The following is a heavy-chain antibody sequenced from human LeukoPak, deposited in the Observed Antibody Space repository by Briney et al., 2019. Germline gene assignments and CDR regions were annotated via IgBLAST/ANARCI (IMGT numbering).Heavy chain of an antibody. CDR1: GYTFTNYG. CDR2: VSPYNVNT. Sequence: ASVKVSCKASGYTFTNYGIGWVRQAPGQGLEWMGWVSPYNVNTKYAQRFQDRVSMTTDTSTSTGYMGLRSLRSEDTAVYYCAREYGAYSVHFDYWGQGTLVTVSS. D-gene: IGHD1-1*01. CDR3: AREYGAYSVHFDY. V-gene: IGHV1-18*01. J-gene: IGHJ4*02.